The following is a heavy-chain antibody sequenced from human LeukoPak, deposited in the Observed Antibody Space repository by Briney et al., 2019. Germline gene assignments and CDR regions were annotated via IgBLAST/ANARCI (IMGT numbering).Heavy chain of an antibody. CDR1: GGSISSGGYY. CDR3: ARAQDYDFWSGYKKNWFDP. V-gene: IGHV4-31*03. Sequence: TASETLSLTCTVSGGSISSGGYYWSWIRQHPGKGLEWFGYIYYSGSTYYNPSLKSRVTISVDTSKNQFSLKLSSVTAADTAVYYCARAQDYDFWSGYKKNWFDPWGQGTLVTVSS. J-gene: IGHJ5*02. D-gene: IGHD3-3*01. CDR2: IYYSGST.